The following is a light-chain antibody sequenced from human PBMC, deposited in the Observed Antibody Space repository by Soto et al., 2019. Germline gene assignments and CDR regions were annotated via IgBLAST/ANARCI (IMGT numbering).Light chain of an antibody. Sequence: DIQMTRSPTTMFASVGVRITMNCRASQSIRSSLAWYHHKPGKAPKLLIYDASSLQSRVPSRFSGSGSGTDFTLTITSLQPENFATYYCQQSYNTPRTFGQGTKVDIK. J-gene: IGKJ1*01. CDR3: QQSYNTPRT. CDR1: QSIRSS. V-gene: IGKV1-39*01. CDR2: DAS.